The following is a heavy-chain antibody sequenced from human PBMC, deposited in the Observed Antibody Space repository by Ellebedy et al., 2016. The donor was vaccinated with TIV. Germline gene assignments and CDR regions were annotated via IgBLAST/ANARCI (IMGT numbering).Heavy chain of an antibody. CDR1: GGSISSSSYY. V-gene: IGHV4-39*01. Sequence: SETLSLXCTVSGGSISSSSYYWGWIRQPPGKGLEWIGSIYYSGSTYYNPSLKSRVTISVDTSKNQFSLKLSSVTAADTAVYYCARRRRAEGSGSLDYWGQGTLVTVSS. D-gene: IGHD3-10*01. J-gene: IGHJ4*02. CDR2: IYYSGST. CDR3: ARRRRAEGSGSLDY.